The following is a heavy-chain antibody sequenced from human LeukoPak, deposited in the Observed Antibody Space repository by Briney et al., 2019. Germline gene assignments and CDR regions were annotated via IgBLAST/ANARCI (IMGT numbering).Heavy chain of an antibody. CDR3: ARPETQYSSGLDGFDI. Sequence: GGSLRLSCAASGFTFSTYWMHWVRQAPGKGLVWVSRINSDGSRTTYADSVKGRFTISRDNAKNTLYLQMNSLRTEDTAVYYCARPETQYSSGLDGFDIWGQGTMVTVST. CDR2: INSDGSRT. CDR1: GFTFSTYW. J-gene: IGHJ3*02. D-gene: IGHD6-19*01. V-gene: IGHV3-74*01.